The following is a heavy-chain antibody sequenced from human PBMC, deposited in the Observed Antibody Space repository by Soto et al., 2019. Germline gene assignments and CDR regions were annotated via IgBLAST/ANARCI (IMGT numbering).Heavy chain of an antibody. Sequence: PSETLSLTCTVSGASINNNDYYWSWIRQTPGKGLEWIGYVYYSGTTDYIPSLKSRLSMSIDTSQNQFTLKLSSVTAADTATYYSGSMSYFYDKWYFDLWGRGTLVTVSS. D-gene: IGHD3-22*01. J-gene: IGHJ2*01. CDR2: VYYSGTT. V-gene: IGHV4-30-4*01. CDR1: GASINNNDYY. CDR3: GSMSYFYDKWYFDL.